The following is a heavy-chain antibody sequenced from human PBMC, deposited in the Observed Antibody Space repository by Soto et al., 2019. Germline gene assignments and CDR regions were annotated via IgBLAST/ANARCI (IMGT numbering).Heavy chain of an antibody. CDR1: GYIFTAYS. CDR3: AREFIQYSSKTGCFDP. V-gene: IGHV1-2*02. D-gene: IGHD6-13*01. Sequence: ASVKVSCKASGYIFTAYSMHWVRQAPGQGLEWVGWFNPNSGDTIYAQKFRGRVTISADESTSIAYMELSSLRSEDTAVYYCAREFIQYSSKTGCFDPWGQGTLVTVSS. J-gene: IGHJ5*02. CDR2: FNPNSGDT.